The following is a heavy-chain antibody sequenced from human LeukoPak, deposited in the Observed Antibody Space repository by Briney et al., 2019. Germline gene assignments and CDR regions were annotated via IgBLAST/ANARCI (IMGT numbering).Heavy chain of an antibody. J-gene: IGHJ4*02. CDR2: IYYSGST. CDR3: AREEYSSDWYGHDS. CDR1: GGSISTYY. Sequence: SETLSLTCTVSGGSISTYYWNWIRQPPGKGLEWIGYIYYSGSTNYNPSLKSRVTISIDTSKNRFSLRLTSVTAADTAFYYCAREEYSSDWYGHDSWGQGTLVTVSS. D-gene: IGHD6-13*01. V-gene: IGHV4-59*12.